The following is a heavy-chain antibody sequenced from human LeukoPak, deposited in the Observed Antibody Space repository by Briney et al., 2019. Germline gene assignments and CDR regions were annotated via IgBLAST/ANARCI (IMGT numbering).Heavy chain of an antibody. CDR3: TRMTTGHDY. D-gene: IGHD4-17*01. Sequence: SETLSLTCAVSGVSFDDYYWSWVRQTPGKGLEWLGEINHSGYTNHSPSLKSRVTLSIDTSRKQFSLNLKSVTVADAGIYYCTRMTTGHDYWGQGTLVTVSS. V-gene: IGHV4-34*01. CDR2: INHSGYT. J-gene: IGHJ4*02. CDR1: GVSFDDYY.